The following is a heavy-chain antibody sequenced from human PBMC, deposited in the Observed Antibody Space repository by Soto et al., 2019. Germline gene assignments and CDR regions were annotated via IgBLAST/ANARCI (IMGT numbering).Heavy chain of an antibody. D-gene: IGHD3-3*01. J-gene: IGHJ4*02. CDR1: GGSISSDNYY. CDR2: IYYNGNT. Sequence: QVQLQESGPGLVKPSQTLSLTCTVSGGSISSDNYYWSWIRQHPGKGLEWIGYIYYNGNTYYNPSLGSRTTISLDTSKNQLSLKLNSVTAADTAVYYFARRPFWATITDYRGQGTLVTVSS. V-gene: IGHV4-31*03. CDR3: ARRPFWATITDY.